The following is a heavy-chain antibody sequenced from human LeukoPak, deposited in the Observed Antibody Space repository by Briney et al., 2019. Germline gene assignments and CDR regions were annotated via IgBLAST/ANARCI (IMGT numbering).Heavy chain of an antibody. CDR3: AKNVVVKRYFDY. V-gene: IGHV3-23*01. Sequence: GGSLRLSCAASGFTFSNHAMSWVRQAPGKGVQWVSVISCSGRTTEYAVSVKGRFTISRDNSKNPLSLQMNSLRVEDTAIYYCAKNVVVKRYFDYWGQGTLITVSS. CDR2: ISCSGRTT. CDR1: GFTFSNHA. D-gene: IGHD2-15*01. J-gene: IGHJ4*02.